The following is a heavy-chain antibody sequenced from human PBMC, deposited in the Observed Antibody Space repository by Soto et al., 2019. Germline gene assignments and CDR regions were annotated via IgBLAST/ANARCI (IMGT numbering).Heavy chain of an antibody. J-gene: IGHJ5*02. V-gene: IGHV3-49*04. Sequence: PGGSLRLSCTASGFTFGDYAMTWVRQAPGKGLEWVGFIRTKAYGATTEHAASVKGRFTISRDDSKSIAYLQMNSLKTEDSAVYYCTRDLKPIAPLGIRFDPWGQGTLVTVSS. D-gene: IGHD6-13*01. CDR1: GFTFGDYA. CDR3: TRDLKPIAPLGIRFDP. CDR2: IRTKAYGATT.